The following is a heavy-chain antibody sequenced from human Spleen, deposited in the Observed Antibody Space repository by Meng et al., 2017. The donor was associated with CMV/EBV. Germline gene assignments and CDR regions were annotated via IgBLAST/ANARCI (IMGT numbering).Heavy chain of an antibody. D-gene: IGHD5-12*01. CDR2: ISGTSSTI. CDR1: FTFSDHY. V-gene: IGHV3-11*01. Sequence: FTFSDHYMSWIRQAPGKGLEWLLYISGTSSTIYEANSVKGRFTVSRDNAKKSLYLQMNSLRAEDTAVYYCAGDLLGYSAYGVRYFDLWGRGTLVTVSS. CDR3: AGDLLGYSAYGVRYFDL. J-gene: IGHJ2*01.